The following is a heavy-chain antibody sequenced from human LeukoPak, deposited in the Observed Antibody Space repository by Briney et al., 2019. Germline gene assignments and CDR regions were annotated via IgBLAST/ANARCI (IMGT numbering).Heavy chain of an antibody. CDR3: ARIIGLYSGYDDT. J-gene: IGHJ4*02. D-gene: IGHD5-12*01. CDR2: IIPIFGTA. CDR1: GGTFSSYA. Sequence: ASVKASCKASGGTFSSYAISWVRQAPGQGLEWMGGIIPIFGTANYAQKFQGRVTITADKSTSTAYMELSSLRSEDTAVYYCARIIGLYSGYDDTWGQGTLVTVSS. V-gene: IGHV1-69*06.